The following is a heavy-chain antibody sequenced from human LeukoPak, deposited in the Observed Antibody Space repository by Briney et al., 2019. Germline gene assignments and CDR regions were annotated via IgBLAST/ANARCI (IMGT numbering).Heavy chain of an antibody. V-gene: IGHV3-20*04. Sequence: GGSLRLSXAASGFTFDDYGMSWVRQAPGKGLGWVSGINWNGGSTGYADSVKGRFTISRDNAKNSLYLQMNSLRAEDTALYYCARAKSKPRGHLDYWGQGTLVTVSS. D-gene: IGHD3-10*01. CDR1: GFTFDDYG. CDR2: INWNGGST. J-gene: IGHJ4*02. CDR3: ARAKSKPRGHLDY.